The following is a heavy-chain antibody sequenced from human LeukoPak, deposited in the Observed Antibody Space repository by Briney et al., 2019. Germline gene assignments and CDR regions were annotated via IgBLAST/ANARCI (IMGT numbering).Heavy chain of an antibody. CDR3: ARVYCGGDCYFPVDY. J-gene: IGHJ4*02. CDR1: GGTFSSYA. CDR2: IIPILGIA. V-gene: IGHV1-69*04. D-gene: IGHD2-21*02. Sequence: ASVKVSCKASGGTFSSYAISWVRQAPGQGLEWMGRIIPILGIANYAQKFQGRVTITADKSTSTAYMELSSLRSEDTAVYYCARVYCGGDCYFPVDYWGQGTLVTVSS.